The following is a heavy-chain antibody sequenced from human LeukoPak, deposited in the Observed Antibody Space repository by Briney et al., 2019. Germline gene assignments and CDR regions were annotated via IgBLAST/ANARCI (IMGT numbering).Heavy chain of an antibody. Sequence: KPSETLSLTCAVYGGSFSGYYWSWIRQPPGKGLEWIGEINHSGSTNYNPSLKSRVTISVDTSKNQFSLKLSSVTAADTAVYYCAREGSGSHSTDNWFDPWGQGTLVTVSS. J-gene: IGHJ5*02. CDR1: GGSFSGYY. CDR3: AREGSGSHSTDNWFDP. V-gene: IGHV4-34*01. D-gene: IGHD1-26*01. CDR2: INHSGST.